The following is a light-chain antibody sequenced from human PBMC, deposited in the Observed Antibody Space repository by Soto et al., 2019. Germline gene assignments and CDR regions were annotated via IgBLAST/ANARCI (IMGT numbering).Light chain of an antibody. CDR3: QQFGYSLYT. J-gene: IGKJ2*01. V-gene: IGKV3-20*01. CDR2: GAS. Sequence: EIVLTQSPGTLSLSPGERATLSCRASQSVSSTYLAWYQQKPGQAPRLLIYGASSRATGSPDRFSGSGSGTDFTLTISILEPEDFAVYYCQQFGYSLYTFGQGTKLEIK. CDR1: QSVSSTY.